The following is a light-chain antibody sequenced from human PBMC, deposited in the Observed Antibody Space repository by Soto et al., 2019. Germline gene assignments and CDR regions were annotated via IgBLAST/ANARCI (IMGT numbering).Light chain of an antibody. Sequence: EIVMTQYPATLSVSPVERVTFSCSASQSVSSNFACYQQKPGQPPRLLIYGASTRAAGIPARFSGSGSGTEFTLAISSLQSEDFAVYYFEQYNHWPPYPFGQGPKL. CDR3: EQYNHWPPYP. V-gene: IGKV3-15*01. CDR2: GAS. CDR1: QSVSSN. J-gene: IGKJ2*01.